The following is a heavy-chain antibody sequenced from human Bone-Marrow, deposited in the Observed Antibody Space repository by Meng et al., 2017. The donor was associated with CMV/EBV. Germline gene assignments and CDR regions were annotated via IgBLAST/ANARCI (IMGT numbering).Heavy chain of an antibody. Sequence: GESLKISCKGSGYSFTSYWIGWVRQMPGKGLEWMGIIYPGDSDTRYSPSFQGQVTISADKSISTAYLQWSSLKASDTAMYYCAKIVVVPAAIWVGWFDPWGQGTLVTASS. J-gene: IGHJ5*02. CDR2: IYPGDSDT. CDR3: AKIVVVPAAIWVGWFDP. CDR1: GYSFTSYW. D-gene: IGHD2-2*02. V-gene: IGHV5-51*01.